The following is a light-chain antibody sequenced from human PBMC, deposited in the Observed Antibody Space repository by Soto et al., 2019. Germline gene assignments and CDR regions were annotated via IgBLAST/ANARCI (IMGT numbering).Light chain of an antibody. V-gene: IGLV2-14*03. CDR3: SSYTTSSTRV. J-gene: IGLJ1*01. Sequence: QSALTQPASVSGSPGQSIIISCTGTSSDVGAYDYVSWYQQHPDKAPKLMIYEVSYRPSGVSNRFSGSKSVNTATLTISGLQAEDEADYYCSSYTTSSTRVFGTGTKVTVL. CDR2: EVS. CDR1: SSDVGAYDY.